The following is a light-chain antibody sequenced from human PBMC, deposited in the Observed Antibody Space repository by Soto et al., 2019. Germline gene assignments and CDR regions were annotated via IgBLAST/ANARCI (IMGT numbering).Light chain of an antibody. CDR2: GAS. Sequence: EIVMTQSPATLSVSPGERATLSCRASQSVSSSYLSWYQQRPGQAPRLLIYGASSRATGIPDRFSGSGSGTDFTLTISSLEPEDFAVYYCQQRNNWPGTFGQGTRLEL. CDR1: QSVSSSY. V-gene: IGKV3D-20*02. J-gene: IGKJ5*01. CDR3: QQRNNWPGT.